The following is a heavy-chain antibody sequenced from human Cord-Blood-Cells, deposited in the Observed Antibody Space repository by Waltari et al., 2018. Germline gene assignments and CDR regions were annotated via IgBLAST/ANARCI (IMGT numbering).Heavy chain of an antibody. V-gene: IGHV3-33*01. Sequence: QVQLVESGGGVVQPGRSLRLSCAASGFTFSSYGMHWVRQAPGKGLGWGAVIWYDGSNKYYADSVKGRVTISRDNSKNTLYLQMNSLRAEDTAVYYCARGTNFDYWGQGTLVTVSS. J-gene: IGHJ4*02. CDR1: GFTFSSYG. CDR3: ARGTNFDY. CDR2: IWYDGSNK.